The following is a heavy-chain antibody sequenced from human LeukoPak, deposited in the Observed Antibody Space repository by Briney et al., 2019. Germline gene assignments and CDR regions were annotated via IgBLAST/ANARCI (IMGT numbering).Heavy chain of an antibody. CDR2: IYYSGST. Sequence: KPSETLSLTCTVSGGSISSYYWSWIRQPPGKGLEWIGYIYYSGSTNYNPSLKSRVTISVDTSKNQFSLKLSSVTAADTAVYYCARLVVITDIYWYFDLWGRGTLVTVSS. J-gene: IGHJ2*01. D-gene: IGHD3-22*01. CDR1: GGSISSYY. V-gene: IGHV4-59*01. CDR3: ARLVVITDIYWYFDL.